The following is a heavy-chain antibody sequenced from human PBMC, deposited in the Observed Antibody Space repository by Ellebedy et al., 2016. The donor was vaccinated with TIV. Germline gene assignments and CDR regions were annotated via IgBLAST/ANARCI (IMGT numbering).Heavy chain of an antibody. CDR2: LCYSEST. J-gene: IGHJ6*02. CDR1: GGSISGGNYY. D-gene: IGHD5-18*01. V-gene: IGHV4-39*07. CDR3: ARVDTATFSPHYYYYGMDV. Sequence: MPSETLSLTCIVSGGSISGGNYYWAWIRQPRGKGLEWIGSLCYSESTYSNPALKSRVTISADTSKNQFSRKLTSVTAADTAVYYCARVDTATFSPHYYYYGMDVWGQGTTVTVSS.